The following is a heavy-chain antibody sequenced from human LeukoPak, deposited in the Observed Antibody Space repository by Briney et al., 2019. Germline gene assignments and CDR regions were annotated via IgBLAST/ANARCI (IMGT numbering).Heavy chain of an antibody. Sequence: SETLSLNCVVYGGSFSGNYWSWIRQPPGKGLEWIGEINNSGSTNYNPSLKSRGTISVDTSKNQFSLKLSSVTAADTAVYYCARGYNRGSYYNYWGQGTLVTVSS. CDR1: GGSFSGNY. CDR2: INNSGST. V-gene: IGHV4-34*01. CDR3: ARGYNRGSYYNY. J-gene: IGHJ4*02. D-gene: IGHD3-16*01.